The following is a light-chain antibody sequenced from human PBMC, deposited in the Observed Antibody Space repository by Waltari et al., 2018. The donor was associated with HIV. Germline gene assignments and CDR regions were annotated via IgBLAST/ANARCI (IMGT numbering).Light chain of an antibody. Sequence: QSALPQPASVSGSPGQSITISCTGTSSDVGGYNYVSWYQQHPGKAPNLMIYEVSNRPAGVSNRFSGSKSGNTASLTISGLQAEDEADYYCSSYTSSSTLYVFGTGTKVTVL. CDR3: SSYTSSSTLYV. J-gene: IGLJ1*01. V-gene: IGLV2-14*01. CDR2: EVS. CDR1: SSDVGGYNY.